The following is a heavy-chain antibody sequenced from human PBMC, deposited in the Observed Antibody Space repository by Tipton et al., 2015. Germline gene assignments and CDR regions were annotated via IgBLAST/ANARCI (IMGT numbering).Heavy chain of an antibody. D-gene: IGHD3-10*01. CDR3: ARELMLYYYLARTWGYCGWTDG. Sequence: SLRLSCAASRFTFSNYSMHWVRQAPGKGLEWVSRIRGNGILTNYADSVKGRFTISRDNAKNTLFLQMNSLRGEDTAVYYCARELMLYYYLARTWGYCGWTDGWGQGTSVSVPS. J-gene: IGHJ6*02. V-gene: IGHV3-74*01. CDR1: RFTFSNYS. CDR2: IRGNGILT.